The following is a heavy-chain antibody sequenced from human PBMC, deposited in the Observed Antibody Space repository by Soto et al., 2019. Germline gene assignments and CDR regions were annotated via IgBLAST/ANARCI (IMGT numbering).Heavy chain of an antibody. CDR2: ISWNSGSI. Sequence: GGSLRLSCAASGFTFDDYAMHWVRQAPGKGLEWVSGISWNSGSIGYADSVKGRFTISRDNAKNSLYLQMNSLRAEDTALYYCAKDNQVGAYYYYCMDVWGQGTTVTVSS. V-gene: IGHV3-9*01. D-gene: IGHD1-26*01. J-gene: IGHJ6*02. CDR1: GFTFDDYA. CDR3: AKDNQVGAYYYYCMDV.